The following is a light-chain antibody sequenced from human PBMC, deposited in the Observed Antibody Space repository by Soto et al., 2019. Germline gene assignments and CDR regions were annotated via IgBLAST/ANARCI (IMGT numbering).Light chain of an antibody. Sequence: DIQMTQSPSTLCAFVGDRVTITCRASQRISSWLAWYQQKPGKAPKFLIYDGSTLESGVPARFSGSGSGTESTLTSSSLQPDDFRTYFCQRYDSYPWTFGQGTKVDIK. CDR1: QRISSW. CDR3: QRYDSYPWT. V-gene: IGKV1-5*01. CDR2: DGS. J-gene: IGKJ1*01.